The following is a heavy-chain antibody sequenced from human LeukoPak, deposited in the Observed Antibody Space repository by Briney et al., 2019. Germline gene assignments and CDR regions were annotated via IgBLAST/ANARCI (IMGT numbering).Heavy chain of an antibody. J-gene: IGHJ5*02. CDR3: ARRIVVAGGDWFDP. CDR2: ISYSGST. CDR1: GGSISSYY. V-gene: IGHV4-59*08. D-gene: IGHD6-19*01. Sequence: SETLSLTCTVSGGSISSYYWGWLRQPPGKVLEWIGYISYSGSTNYNPSLKSRVTISVDTSKSQFSLNLNSVTAADTAVYYCARRIVVAGGDWFDPWGQGTLVTVSS.